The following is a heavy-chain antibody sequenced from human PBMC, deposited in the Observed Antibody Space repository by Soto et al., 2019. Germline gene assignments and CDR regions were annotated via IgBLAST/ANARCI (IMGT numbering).Heavy chain of an antibody. J-gene: IGHJ4*02. CDR1: GYTFTSYY. V-gene: IGHV1-46*01. CDR3: AREVPVDIAVAGGFDY. CDR2: INPSGGST. Sequence: ASAKVSCKASGYTFTSYYMHWVRQAPGQGLEWMGIINPSGGSTSYAQKFQGRVTMTRDTSTSTVYMELSSLRSEDTAVYYCAREVPVDIAVAGGFDYWGQGTLVTVS. D-gene: IGHD6-19*01.